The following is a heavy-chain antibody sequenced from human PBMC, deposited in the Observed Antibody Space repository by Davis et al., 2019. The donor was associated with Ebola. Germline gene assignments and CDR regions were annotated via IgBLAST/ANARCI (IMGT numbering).Heavy chain of an antibody. Sequence: ASVKVSCKASGYNFAIYNIHWVRQARGQGLEWMGWINPNSGASGFTQKFQGRLTMTSDTSISTDYMDLGSLQSGDTAVYYCATQMGRIAPRPAFNIWGQGTLVSVSS. CDR2: INPNSGAS. D-gene: IGHD5-24*01. CDR3: ATQMGRIAPRPAFNI. V-gene: IGHV1-2*02. J-gene: IGHJ3*02. CDR1: GYNFAIYN.